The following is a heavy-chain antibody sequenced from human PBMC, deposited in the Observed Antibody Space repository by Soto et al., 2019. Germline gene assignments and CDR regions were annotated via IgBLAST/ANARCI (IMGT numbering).Heavy chain of an antibody. D-gene: IGHD2-15*01. CDR2: ISGSGGRT. CDR3: AKTAGDCSGGSCYSQGFDI. Sequence: EVQLLESGGGLVQPGGSLRLSCAASGFTLSSYAMSWVRQVPGKGLEWVSTISGSGGRTYYADSVKGRFTISRDNSKNTLYVEMNSLRAEDTAVYYCAKTAGDCSGGSCYSQGFDIWGQGTVVTVSS. V-gene: IGHV3-23*01. J-gene: IGHJ3*02. CDR1: GFTLSSYA.